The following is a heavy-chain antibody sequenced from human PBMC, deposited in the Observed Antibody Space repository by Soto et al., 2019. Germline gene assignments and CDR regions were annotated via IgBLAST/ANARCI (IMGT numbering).Heavy chain of an antibody. J-gene: IGHJ4*02. D-gene: IGHD5-12*01. CDR2: INHSGST. CDR3: ARESGYSGYDGYYFDY. CDR1: GGSFSDYY. V-gene: IGHV4-34*01. Sequence: SETLSLTCAVYGGSFSDYYWSWIRQPPGKGLEWIGEINHSGSTNYNPSLKSRVTISVDTSKNQFSLKLSSVTAADTAVYYCARESGYSGYDGYYFDYWGQGTLVTVSS.